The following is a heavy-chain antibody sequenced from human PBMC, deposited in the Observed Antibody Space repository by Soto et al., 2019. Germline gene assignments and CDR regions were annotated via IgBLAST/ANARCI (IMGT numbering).Heavy chain of an antibody. Sequence: QEQLAESGGGVVQPGRSLRLSCAASGSIFSGYGMHWVRQAPGKGLEWVAVIWYDGSNKYYADSVKGRFTISRDNSKSMLDLQMDSLRAEDTAVYYCARDGICGTDFRGSCDYWGQGTLVTVSS. V-gene: IGHV3-33*01. J-gene: IGHJ4*02. CDR3: ARDGICGTDFRGSCDY. CDR2: IWYDGSNK. D-gene: IGHD3-3*01. CDR1: GSIFSGYG.